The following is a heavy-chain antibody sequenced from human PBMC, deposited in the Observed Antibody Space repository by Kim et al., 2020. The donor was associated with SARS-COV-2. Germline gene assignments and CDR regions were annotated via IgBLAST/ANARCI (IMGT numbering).Heavy chain of an antibody. J-gene: IGHJ1*01. D-gene: IGHD2-8*02. Sequence: ASVKVSCKASGYTFTSYDFNWVRQATGQGLEWMGWMNPNSGNTGYAQKFQGRVTMTRDTSISTAYMELSSLRSDDTAVYFCARVGPHYCTGGDCSPGVKYFEYWGQGTVVTVSS. CDR2: MNPNSGNT. CDR1: GYTFTSYD. V-gene: IGHV1-8*01. CDR3: ARVGPHYCTGGDCSPGVKYFEY.